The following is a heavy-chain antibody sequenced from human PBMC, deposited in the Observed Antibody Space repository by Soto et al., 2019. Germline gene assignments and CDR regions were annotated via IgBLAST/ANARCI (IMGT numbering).Heavy chain of an antibody. D-gene: IGHD3-22*01. CDR1: GLTFSSYA. V-gene: IGHV3-23*01. CDR2: ISGSGGST. J-gene: IGHJ4*02. CDR3: AKVQYDSSGYYSCFDY. Sequence: QTGGSLRLSCAASGLTFSSYAMSWVRQAPGKGLEWVSDISGSGGSTYYADSVKGRFTISRDNSKNTLYLQMNSLRAEDTAVYYCAKVQYDSSGYYSCFDYWGQGTLVTVSS.